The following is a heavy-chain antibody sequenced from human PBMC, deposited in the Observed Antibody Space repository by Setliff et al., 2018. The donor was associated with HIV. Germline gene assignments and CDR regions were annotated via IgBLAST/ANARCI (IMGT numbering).Heavy chain of an antibody. CDR2: IYYSGST. CDR3: IIAYSSGWLAPMGFDS. Sequence: ASETLSLTCTVSGGSISSGGYYWSWIRQHPGKGLEWIGYIYYSGSTYYNPSLKSRATISVDMSKNQFSLRLSSVTAADTAVYYCIIAYSSGWLAPMGFDSWGQGTLVTVSS. D-gene: IGHD6-19*01. CDR1: GGSISSGGYY. V-gene: IGHV4-31*08. J-gene: IGHJ4*02.